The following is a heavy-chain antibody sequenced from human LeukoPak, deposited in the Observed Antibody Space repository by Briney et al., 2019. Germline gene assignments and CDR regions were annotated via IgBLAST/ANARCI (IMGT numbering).Heavy chain of an antibody. V-gene: IGHV3-30-3*01. CDR2: ISYDGSNK. J-gene: IGHJ4*02. CDR1: GFTFSSYA. D-gene: IGHD3-16*02. Sequence: PGGSLRLSCAASGFTFSSYAMHWVRQAPGKGLEWVAVISYDGSNKYYADSVKGRFTISRDNSKNTLYLQMNSLRAEDTAVYYCARDRNRYDYVWGSYRYNPLFDYWGQGTLVTVSS. CDR3: ARDRNRYDYVWGSYRYNPLFDY.